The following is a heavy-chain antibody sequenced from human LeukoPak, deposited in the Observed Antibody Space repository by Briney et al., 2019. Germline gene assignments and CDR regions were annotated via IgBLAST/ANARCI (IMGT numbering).Heavy chain of an antibody. CDR1: GGSLSSGGYY. Sequence: SETLSLTCTVSGGSLSSGGYYWRWIRQHPGTGLEWIGYIYYSGSTYYNPSLKSRVTISVDTSKNQFSLKLSSVTAADTAVYYCARVPPYDSSGYYTDDAFDIWGQGTMVTVS. CDR2: IYYSGST. D-gene: IGHD3-22*01. CDR3: ARVPPYDSSGYYTDDAFDI. J-gene: IGHJ3*02. V-gene: IGHV4-31*03.